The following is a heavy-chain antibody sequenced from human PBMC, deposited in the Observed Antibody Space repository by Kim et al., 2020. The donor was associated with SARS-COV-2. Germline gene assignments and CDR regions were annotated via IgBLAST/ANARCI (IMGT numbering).Heavy chain of an antibody. CDR1: GFTFSSYE. D-gene: IGHD4-17*01. CDR3: ARGTDYGDYVHYYYGMDV. Sequence: GGSLRLSCAASGFTFSSYEMNWVRQAPGKGLEWVSYISSSGSTIYYADSVKGRFTISRDNAKNSLYLQMNSLRAEDTAVYYCARGTDYGDYVHYYYGMDVWGEGTTVTVSS. V-gene: IGHV3-48*03. CDR2: ISSSGSTI. J-gene: IGHJ6*04.